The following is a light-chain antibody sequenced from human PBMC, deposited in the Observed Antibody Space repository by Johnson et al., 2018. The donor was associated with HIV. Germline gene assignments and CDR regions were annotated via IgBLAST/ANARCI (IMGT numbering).Light chain of an antibody. J-gene: IGLJ1*01. CDR2: KDN. Sequence: QSVLTQPPSVSAAPGQKVTISCSGSSSTVGNNFVSWYQVLPGTAPKLLIYKDNERPSGIPDRFSGSKSGTSATLGITGLQTGDEADYYCGTWDTSLSAGGVVGTGTKVPVL. V-gene: IGLV1-51*02. CDR1: SSTVGNNF. CDR3: GTWDTSLSAGGV.